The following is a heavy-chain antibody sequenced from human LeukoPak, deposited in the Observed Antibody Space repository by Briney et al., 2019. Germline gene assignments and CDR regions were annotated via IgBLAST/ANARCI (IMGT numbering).Heavy chain of an antibody. J-gene: IGHJ4*02. V-gene: IGHV3-9*01. CDR2: ISWNSGSI. CDR1: GFTFDDYA. D-gene: IGHD1-26*01. Sequence: GGSLRLSCAASGFTFDDYAMHWVRQAPGKGLEWVSGISWNSGSIGYADSVKGRFTISRDNAKNSLYLQMNSLTAEDTALYYCAKAPYSGSYYDWPSPFDYWGQGTLVPVSS. CDR3: AKAPYSGSYYDWPSPFDY.